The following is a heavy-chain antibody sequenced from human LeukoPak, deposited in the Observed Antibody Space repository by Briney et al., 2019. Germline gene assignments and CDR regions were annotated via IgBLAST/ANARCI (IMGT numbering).Heavy chain of an antibody. J-gene: IGHJ4*02. CDR1: GYSFTNNW. CDR2: INSDGSSG. V-gene: IGHV3-74*01. D-gene: IGHD6-13*01. CDR3: ASASSHRIAAGGDY. Sequence: GESLKISCKGSGYSFTNNWIGWVRQAPGKGLVWVSRINSDGSSGNYADSVKGRFTISRDNAKNTLYLQMNSLRAEDTAVYYCASASSHRIAAGGDYWGQGTLVTVSS.